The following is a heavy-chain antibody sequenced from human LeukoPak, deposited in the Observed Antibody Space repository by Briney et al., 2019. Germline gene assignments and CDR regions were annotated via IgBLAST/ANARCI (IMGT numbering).Heavy chain of an antibody. Sequence: PGGSLRLSCAASGFTFSSYAMSWVRQAPGKGLEWVSAISGSGGSTYYADSVKGRFTISRDNSKNTLYLQMNSLRAEDTAVYYCAKFSVPITMIAVVIDYWGQGTLVTVSS. V-gene: IGHV3-23*01. D-gene: IGHD3-22*01. CDR3: AKFSVPITMIAVVIDY. J-gene: IGHJ4*02. CDR2: ISGSGGST. CDR1: GFTFSSYA.